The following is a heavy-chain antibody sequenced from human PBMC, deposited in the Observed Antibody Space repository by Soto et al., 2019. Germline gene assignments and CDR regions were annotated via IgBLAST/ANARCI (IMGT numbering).Heavy chain of an antibody. J-gene: IGHJ4*02. CDR3: ARDLGYNYGHPFDY. D-gene: IGHD5-18*01. CDR2: IWFDGSNK. V-gene: IGHV3-33*01. CDR1: GFTFSGYT. Sequence: QVQLVESGGGVVQPGRSLRLSCAASGFTFSGYTINWVCQASGKGLEWLALIWFDGSNKYYADSVKGRFTISRDNAKNTLYLQMNSRRAEDTAVYYCARDLGYNYGHPFDYWGQGTLVTVSS.